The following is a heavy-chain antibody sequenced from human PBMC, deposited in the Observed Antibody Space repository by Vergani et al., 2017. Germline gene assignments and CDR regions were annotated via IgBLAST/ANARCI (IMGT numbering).Heavy chain of an antibody. CDR1: GGSINTGAYY. V-gene: IGHV4-61*02. Sequence: QVQLQESGPRLVRPSQTLSLTCTVSGGSINTGAYYWSWIRQPAGKGLEWIGRVYTSGMTNYNPSLKSRVTILVDRSKSQLSLKLTSVTAGDTAVYFCARELSYYYGSGSDDYNPYYYEGMDVWGPGSTLTVSS. CDR2: VYTSGMT. J-gene: IGHJ6*02. CDR3: ARELSYYYGSGSDDYNPYYYEGMDV. D-gene: IGHD3-10*01.